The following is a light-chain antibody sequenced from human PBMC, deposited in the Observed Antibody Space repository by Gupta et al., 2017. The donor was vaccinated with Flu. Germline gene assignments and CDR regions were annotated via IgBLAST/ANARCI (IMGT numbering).Light chain of an antibody. V-gene: IGLV2-11*01. Sequence: QSALTQPRSVSGSPGQSVTIACTGTSSDVGGYNYVSWYQQHPGKAPQLMIYDVSKRPPGVPDRFSGSKSGNTASLTISGLQAEDEADYYGCSYAGSYTFRVFGGGTKLTVL. CDR1: SSDVGGYNY. J-gene: IGLJ2*01. CDR3: CSYAGSYTFRV. CDR2: DVS.